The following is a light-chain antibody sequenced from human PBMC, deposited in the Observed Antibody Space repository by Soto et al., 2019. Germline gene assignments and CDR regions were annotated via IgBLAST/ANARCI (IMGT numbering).Light chain of an antibody. CDR3: QSYDRSLSSSG. V-gene: IGLV1-40*01. CDR1: SSNIGAGYD. Sequence: QSVLTQPPSVSGAPGQRVTISCTGSSSNIGAGYDVHWYQQLPGTAPKLLIYGNSNRPSGVPDRFSGSKSGTSASLAITGLQAEDEADYYCQSYDRSLSSSGVGNGTKVTVL. J-gene: IGLJ1*01. CDR2: GNS.